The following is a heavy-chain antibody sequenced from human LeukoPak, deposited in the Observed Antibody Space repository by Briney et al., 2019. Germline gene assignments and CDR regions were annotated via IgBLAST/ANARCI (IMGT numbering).Heavy chain of an antibody. CDR2: ISAYNGNT. CDR1: GYTFISYG. J-gene: IGHJ4*02. V-gene: IGHV1-18*01. CDR3: ARDLAPTVRFGPDC. D-gene: IGHD3-10*01. Sequence: ASVKVSCKASGYTFISYGISWVRQAPGQGLEWIGWISAYNGNTNYAQKLQGRATMTTDTSTSTAYMELRSLRSDDTAVYYCARDLAPTVRFGPDCWGQGTLVTVSS.